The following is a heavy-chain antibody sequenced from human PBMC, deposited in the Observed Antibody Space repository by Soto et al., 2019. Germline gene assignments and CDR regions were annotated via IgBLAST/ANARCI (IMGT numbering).Heavy chain of an antibody. D-gene: IGHD3-10*01. V-gene: IGHV1-18*01. Sequence: QAQLVQSGGEVKKPGASVKVSCKASGYMFTTYGISWVRQAPGQGVEWMGWISGDDGKTRYAKKVQGRVTMTTDTSTSTAYMELRSLRSDDTAVYYCARGPTMVRGVILGGSDPWGQGTLVTVSS. CDR3: ARGPTMVRGVILGGSDP. J-gene: IGHJ5*02. CDR2: ISGDDGKT. CDR1: GYMFTTYG.